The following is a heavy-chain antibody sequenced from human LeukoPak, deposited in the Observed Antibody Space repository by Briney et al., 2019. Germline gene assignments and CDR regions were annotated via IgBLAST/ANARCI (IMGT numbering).Heavy chain of an antibody. CDR3: ARDLYRDYGDYPLYYYYYMDV. CDR2: INPNSGGT. Sequence: ASVKVSCKASGYTFTGYYMHWVRQAPGQGLEWMGWINPNSGGTNYAQKFQGRVTMTRDTSISTAYMELSRLRSDDTAVYYCARDLYRDYGDYPLYYYYYMDVWGKGTTVTVSS. CDR1: GYTFTGYY. J-gene: IGHJ6*03. V-gene: IGHV1-2*02. D-gene: IGHD4-17*01.